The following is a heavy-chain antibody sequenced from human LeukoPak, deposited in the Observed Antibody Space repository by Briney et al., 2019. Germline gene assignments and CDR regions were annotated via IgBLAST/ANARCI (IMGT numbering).Heavy chain of an antibody. CDR2: ISPNSVDK. J-gene: IGHJ4*02. V-gene: IGHV3-21*01. D-gene: IGHD6-19*01. CDR1: GFTFSTYS. Sequence: PGGSLRLSCAASGFTFSTYSMNWVRQTPGKGLEWVSSISPNSVDKYLADSVKGRFTISRDNAKNSLYLQMNSLRAEDTALYYCAREGQWQDFDYWGQGTLVTVSS. CDR3: AREGQWQDFDY.